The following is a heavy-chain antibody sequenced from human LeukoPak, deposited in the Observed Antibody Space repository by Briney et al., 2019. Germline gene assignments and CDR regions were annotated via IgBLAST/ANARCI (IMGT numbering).Heavy chain of an antibody. CDR3: AGEGDIVVVPAAKGAFDI. J-gene: IGHJ3*02. V-gene: IGHV4-59*01. CDR1: GGSISSYY. CDR2: IYYSGST. D-gene: IGHD2-2*01. Sequence: IPSETLSLTCTVSGGSISSYYWSWIRQPPGKGLEWIGYIYYSGSTNYNPSLKSRVTISVDTSKNQFSLKLSSVTAADTAVYYCAGEGDIVVVPAAKGAFDIWGQGTMVTVSS.